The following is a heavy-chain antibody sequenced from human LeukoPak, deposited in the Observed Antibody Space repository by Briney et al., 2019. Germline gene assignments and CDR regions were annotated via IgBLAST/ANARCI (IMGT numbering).Heavy chain of an antibody. J-gene: IGHJ4*02. Sequence: GGSLRLSCAASGFTFSSYSMNWVRQAPGKGLEWVSSISSSSSYIYYADSVKGRFTICRDNAKNSLYLQMNSLRAEDTAVYYCAREGVTDYYDSSGYSDYWGQGTLVTVSS. CDR1: GFTFSSYS. CDR3: AREGVTDYYDSSGYSDY. CDR2: ISSSSSYI. V-gene: IGHV3-21*01. D-gene: IGHD3-22*01.